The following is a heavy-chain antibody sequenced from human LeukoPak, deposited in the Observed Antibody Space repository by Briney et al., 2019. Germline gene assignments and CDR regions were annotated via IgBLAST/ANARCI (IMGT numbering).Heavy chain of an antibody. Sequence: SVKVSCKASGFTFTSSAMQWVRQARGQRLEWIGWIVVGSGNTNYAQKFQERVTITRDMSTSTAYMELSSLRSEDTAVYYCAASTYYDFWSGHYGMDVWGQGTTVTVSS. CDR2: IVVGSGNT. CDR1: GFTFTSSA. CDR3: AASTYYDFWSGHYGMDV. V-gene: IGHV1-58*02. D-gene: IGHD3-3*01. J-gene: IGHJ6*02.